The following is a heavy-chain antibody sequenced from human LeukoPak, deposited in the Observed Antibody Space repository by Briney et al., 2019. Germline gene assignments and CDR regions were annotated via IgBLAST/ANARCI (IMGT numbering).Heavy chain of an antibody. D-gene: IGHD1-26*01. V-gene: IGHV3-7*01. CDR1: GFTFNGYW. Sequence: GGSLRLSCAASGFTFNGYWMSWVRQAPGQGLEWVANIKEDGSAKYYVDSVKGRFIISRDNTKNSLYLQMNSLRIEDTAVYYCVPHLSSGGYSVFHNWGQGTGVTVSS. CDR3: VPHLSSGGYSVFHN. J-gene: IGHJ4*02. CDR2: IKEDGSAK.